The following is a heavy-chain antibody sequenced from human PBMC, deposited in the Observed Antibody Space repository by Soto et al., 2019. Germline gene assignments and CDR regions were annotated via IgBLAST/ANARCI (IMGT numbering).Heavy chain of an antibody. CDR1: GFTFSSYW. V-gene: IGHV3-74*01. Sequence: EVQLVESGGGLVQPGGSLRLSCAASGFTFSSYWMHWVRQAPGKGLVWVSRINSDGSSTSYADSVKGRFTISRDNAKNTLYLQMNSLGAEETEVYYCARGGYCRGGSCYYGLDWFDPWGQGTLVTVSS. CDR2: INSDGSST. CDR3: ARGGYCRGGSCYYGLDWFDP. J-gene: IGHJ5*02. D-gene: IGHD2-15*01.